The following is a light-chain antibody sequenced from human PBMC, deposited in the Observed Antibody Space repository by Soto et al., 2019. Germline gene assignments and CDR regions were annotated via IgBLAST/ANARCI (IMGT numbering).Light chain of an antibody. CDR3: QQFWT. CDR2: DAS. Sequence: DIPMTQSPSTLSASVGDRVTITCRASQSISSWLAWYQQKPGKAPKLLIYDASTLESGVPSRFSGSGSETEFTLTISRLQPNDFATYYCQQFWTFGQGTKVETK. J-gene: IGKJ1*01. V-gene: IGKV1-5*01. CDR1: QSISSW.